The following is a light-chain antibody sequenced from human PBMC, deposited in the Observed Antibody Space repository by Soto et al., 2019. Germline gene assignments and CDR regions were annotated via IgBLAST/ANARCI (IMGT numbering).Light chain of an antibody. Sequence: QSVLAQPASRSGYPGQSITISCPGASSDVGAYNYVAWCQQHPGKGPKLLIYDVSNRPSGFSSRFSGSKSGNTASLTISGLRAEDEADYFCSSYTTSSTHVFGTGTKVTVL. CDR1: SSDVGAYNY. CDR2: DVS. V-gene: IGLV2-14*01. J-gene: IGLJ1*01. CDR3: SSYTTSSTHV.